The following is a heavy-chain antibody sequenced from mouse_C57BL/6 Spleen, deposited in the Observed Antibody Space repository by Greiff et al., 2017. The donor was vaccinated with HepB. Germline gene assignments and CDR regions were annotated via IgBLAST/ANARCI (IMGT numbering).Heavy chain of an antibody. V-gene: IGHV5-4*01. CDR3: ARSDYDGGAMDY. J-gene: IGHJ4*01. D-gene: IGHD2-4*01. CDR2: ISDGGSYT. CDR1: GFTFSSYA. Sequence: EVQRVESGGGLVKPGGSLKLSCAASGFTFSSYAMSWVRQTPVKRLEWVATISDGGSYTYYPDNVKGRFTISKDNAKNNLYLQMSHLKSEDTAMYYCARSDYDGGAMDYWGQGTSVTVSS.